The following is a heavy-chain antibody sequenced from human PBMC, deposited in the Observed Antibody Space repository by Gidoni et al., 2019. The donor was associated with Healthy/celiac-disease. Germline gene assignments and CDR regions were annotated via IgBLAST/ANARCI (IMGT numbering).Heavy chain of an antibody. CDR2: ISGSGGST. D-gene: IGHD2-15*01. J-gene: IGHJ6*03. CDR1: GFTFSSYA. V-gene: IGHV3-23*01. Sequence: EVQLLESGGGLVQPGGSLRLSCAASGFTFSSYAMSWVRQAPGKGLEWVSAISGSGGSTYYADSVKGRFTISRDNSKNTLYLQMNSLRAEDTAVYYCAKTHCSGGSCYSGDYYYMDVWGKGTTVTVSS. CDR3: AKTHCSGGSCYSGDYYYMDV.